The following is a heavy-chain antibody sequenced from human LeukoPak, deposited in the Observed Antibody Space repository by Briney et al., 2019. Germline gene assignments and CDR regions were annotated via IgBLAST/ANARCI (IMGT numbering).Heavy chain of an antibody. V-gene: IGHV4-30-2*01. J-gene: IGHJ6*03. CDR3: ARGFYYSNYGLYYYYYMDV. D-gene: IGHD4-11*01. CDR1: GGSISSGGYS. CDR2: IYHSGST. Sequence: PSETLSLTCAVSGGSISSGGYSWSWIRQPPGKGLEWIGYIYHSGSTYYNPSLKSRVTISVDRSKNQFSLKLSSVTAADTAVYYCARGFYYSNYGLYYYYYMDVWGKGTTVTVSS.